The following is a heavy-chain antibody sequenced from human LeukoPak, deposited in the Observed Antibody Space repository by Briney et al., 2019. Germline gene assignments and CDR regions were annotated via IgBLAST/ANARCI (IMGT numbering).Heavy chain of an antibody. Sequence: PSETLSLTCSVSRGSISSSSYYWGWIRQPPGKGLEWIGGIYYSGSTYYNPSLKSRVTISVDTSKNQFSLNLSSVTAADTAVYYCARTRRYYDSSGYSPWGQGTLVTVSS. CDR3: ARTRRYYDSSGYSP. CDR1: RGSISSSSYY. J-gene: IGHJ5*02. V-gene: IGHV4-39*01. CDR2: IYYSGST. D-gene: IGHD3-22*01.